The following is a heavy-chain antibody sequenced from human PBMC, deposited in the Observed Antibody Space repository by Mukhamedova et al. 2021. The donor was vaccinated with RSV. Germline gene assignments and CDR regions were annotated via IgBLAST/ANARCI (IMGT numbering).Heavy chain of an antibody. V-gene: IGHV2-70*01. CDR3: ARDQYSSGWYGMDV. D-gene: IGHD6-19*01. J-gene: IGHJ6*02. Sequence: DDKYYSTSLKTRLTISKDTSKNQVVLTMTNMDPVDTATYYCARDQYSSGWYGMDVWGQWTTVTVSS. CDR2: DDK.